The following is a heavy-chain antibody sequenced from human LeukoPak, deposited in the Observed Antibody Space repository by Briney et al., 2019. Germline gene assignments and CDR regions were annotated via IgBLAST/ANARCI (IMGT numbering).Heavy chain of an antibody. CDR2: SRWAGSD. CDR1: GFTFCRHG. CDR3: AREQSTFGSAGAFDI. D-gene: IGHD3-16*01. J-gene: IGHJ3*02. V-gene: IGHV3-33*01. Sequence: PGRSLRLSCSASGFTFCRHGMHWLRQAPGQGLEWVAVSRWAGSDYADSVKGRFTISTDTSRVTLNLEMSSLRVEDTAIYYCAREQSTFGSAGAFDIWGQGTVVIVSS.